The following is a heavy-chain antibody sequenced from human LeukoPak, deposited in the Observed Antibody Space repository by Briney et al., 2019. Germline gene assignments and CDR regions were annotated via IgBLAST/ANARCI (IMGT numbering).Heavy chain of an antibody. CDR2: IRQDGSEK. Sequence: HPGGSLRLSCAASGFIFSSYWVSWVRQAAGKGLELVANIRQDGSEKYYVDSVKGRFTISRDNAKNSLYLQMNSLRAEDTAVYYCADLGITMIGGVWGKGTTVTISS. CDR3: ADLGITMIGGV. D-gene: IGHD3-10*02. V-gene: IGHV3-7*01. J-gene: IGHJ6*04. CDR1: GFIFSSYW.